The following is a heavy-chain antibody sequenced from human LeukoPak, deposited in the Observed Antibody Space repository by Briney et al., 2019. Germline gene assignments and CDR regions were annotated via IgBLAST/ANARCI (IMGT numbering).Heavy chain of an antibody. CDR1: GFTFSYYS. Sequence: GGSLRLSXAASGFTFSYYSMTWVRQAPGKGLEWVSYIDSSSATTYYADSVKGRFIISRDNAKNSLFLQINSLRAEDTAVYYCAGSTVWSGIFQYWGQGTLVTVSS. CDR2: IDSSSATT. D-gene: IGHD3-3*01. CDR3: AGSTVWSGIFQY. J-gene: IGHJ1*01. V-gene: IGHV3-48*01.